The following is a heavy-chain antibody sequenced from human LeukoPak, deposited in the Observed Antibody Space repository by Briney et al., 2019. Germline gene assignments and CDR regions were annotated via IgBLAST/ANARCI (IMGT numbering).Heavy chain of an antibody. CDR2: IIPILGIA. V-gene: IGHV1-69*02. D-gene: IGHD3-22*01. Sequence: SVKISCKASGGTFSSYTISWVRQAPGQGLEWMGRIIPILGIANYAQKFQGRVTITADKSTSAAYMELSSLRSEDTAVYYCARVSWYYYDSSGSALLYYYMDVWGKGTTVTVSS. CDR3: ARVSWYYYDSSGSALLYYYMDV. CDR1: GGTFSSYT. J-gene: IGHJ6*03.